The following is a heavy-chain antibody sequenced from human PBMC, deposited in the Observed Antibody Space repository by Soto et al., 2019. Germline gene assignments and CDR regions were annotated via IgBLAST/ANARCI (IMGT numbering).Heavy chain of an antibody. CDR3: ARHAVTTSNYYYYGMDV. CDR1: VGSMISDY. J-gene: IGHJ6*02. V-gene: IGHV4-59*01. CDR2: IYYSGST. D-gene: IGHD4-4*01. Sequence: AETRSLTCTFYVGSMISDYWSWIRQPPGKGLEWIGYIYYSGSTNYNPSLKSRVTISVDTSKNQFSLKLSSVTAADTAVYYCARHAVTTSNYYYYGMDVWGQGTTVTV.